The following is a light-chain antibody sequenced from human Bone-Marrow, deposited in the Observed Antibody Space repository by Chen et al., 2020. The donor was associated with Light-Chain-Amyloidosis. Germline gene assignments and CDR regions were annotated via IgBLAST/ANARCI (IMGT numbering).Light chain of an antibody. CDR1: RSDVGGYDY. CDR2: DVS. CDR3: TSYTSSRTRV. J-gene: IGLJ1*01. Sequence: QSALTQPASVSGSPGQSITISCTGSRSDVGGYDYVSWYQQHPGKAPQLIIYDVSNRPSGVSDRFSGSKSGYTASLTISGLQADDEADYYCTSYTSSRTRVFGTGTKVTVL. V-gene: IGLV2-14*01.